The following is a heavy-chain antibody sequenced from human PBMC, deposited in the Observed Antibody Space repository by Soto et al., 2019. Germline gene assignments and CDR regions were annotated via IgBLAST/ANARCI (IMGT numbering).Heavy chain of an antibody. CDR1: GFTFSSYG. J-gene: IGHJ4*02. Sequence: QVQLVESGGGVVQPGRSLRLSCAASGFTFSSYGMHWVRQAPGKGLEWVAVISYDGSNKHYADSVKGRFTISRDNSKNTLYLQMNSLRAEDTAVYYCPKGSPVEMAPNFDYWGQGTLVTVSS. D-gene: IGHD5-12*01. CDR2: ISYDGSNK. CDR3: PKGSPVEMAPNFDY. V-gene: IGHV3-30*18.